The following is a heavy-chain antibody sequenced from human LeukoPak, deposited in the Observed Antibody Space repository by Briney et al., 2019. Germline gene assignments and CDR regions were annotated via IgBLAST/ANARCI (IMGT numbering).Heavy chain of an antibody. CDR3: AAEGGKVSVFDY. CDR1: GFTFTSSA. D-gene: IGHD4-23*01. CDR2: IVVGSGNT. Sequence: SVTVSCKASGFTFTSSAVQWVRQARGQRLEWIGWIVVGSGNTNYAQKFQERVTITRDMSTSTAYMELSSLRSEDTAVYYCAAEGGKVSVFDYWGQGTLVTVSS. J-gene: IGHJ4*02. V-gene: IGHV1-58*01.